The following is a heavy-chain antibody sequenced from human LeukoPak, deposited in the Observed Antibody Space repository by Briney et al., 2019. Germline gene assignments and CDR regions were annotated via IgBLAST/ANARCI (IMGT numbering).Heavy chain of an antibody. CDR2: ISAYNGNT. CDR1: GYTFTSYG. V-gene: IGHV1-18*01. CDR3: ARGFSRAFLTGFLG. Sequence: GASVKVSCKASGYTFTSYGISWVRQAPGQGLEWMGWISAYNGNTNYAQKLQGRVTMTTDTSTSTAYMELSSLRSEDTAVYYCARGFSRAFLTGFLGWGQGTLVTVSS. J-gene: IGHJ4*02. D-gene: IGHD3-9*01.